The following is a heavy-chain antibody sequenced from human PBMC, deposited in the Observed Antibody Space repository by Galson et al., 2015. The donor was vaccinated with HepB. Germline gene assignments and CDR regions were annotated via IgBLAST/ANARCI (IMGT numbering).Heavy chain of an antibody. CDR1: GFTFSDYA. V-gene: IGHV3-23*01. CDR3: AKDRVEVVTANDAFDV. CDR2: LSSNSDYT. J-gene: IGHJ3*01. D-gene: IGHD2-21*02. Sequence: SLRLSCAASGFTFSDYAMSWVRQAPGKGLQWVSSLSSNSDYTYYADSVKGRFTISRDNSKNTVYMEMNGLRAEDTALYYCAKDRVEVVTANDAFDVWGQGTLVTVSS.